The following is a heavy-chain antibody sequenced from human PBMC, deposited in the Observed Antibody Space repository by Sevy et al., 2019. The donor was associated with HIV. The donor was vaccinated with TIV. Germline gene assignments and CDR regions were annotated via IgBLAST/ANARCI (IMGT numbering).Heavy chain of an antibody. CDR2: ISGSGGST. Sequence: GGSLRLSCAASGFTFSSYAMSWVRQAPGKGLEWVSAISGSGGSTYYANSVKGRFTISRDNSKNTLYLQMNSLRAEDTAVYYCAKDSYYYGSGSYMGTAPPTGGAFDIWGQGTMVTVSS. CDR1: GFTFSSYA. D-gene: IGHD3-10*01. V-gene: IGHV3-23*01. J-gene: IGHJ3*02. CDR3: AKDSYYYGSGSYMGTAPPTGGAFDI.